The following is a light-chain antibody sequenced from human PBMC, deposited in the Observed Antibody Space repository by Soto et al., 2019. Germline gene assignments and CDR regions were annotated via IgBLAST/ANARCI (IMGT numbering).Light chain of an antibody. CDR1: QSISSY. J-gene: IGKJ5*01. CDR2: AAS. CDR3: QQSYSTPPIT. V-gene: IGKV1-39*01. Sequence: DIQMTQSPSSLSASVGDRVTITCRASQSISSYLNWYQQKPGKAPKLLIYAASSLQSGVPSRFSGSGSGTDFTLTISSLQPEDFATYYCQQSYSTPPITFGQGTPTGD.